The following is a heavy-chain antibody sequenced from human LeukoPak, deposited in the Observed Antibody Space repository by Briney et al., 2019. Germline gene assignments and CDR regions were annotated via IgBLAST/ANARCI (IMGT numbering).Heavy chain of an antibody. D-gene: IGHD5-18*01. CDR3: VRGRTAMVTWYDY. CDR2: ISYDGSNK. V-gene: IGHV3-30*03. CDR1: GFTFSSYG. Sequence: QPGRSLRLSCAASGFTFSSYGMHWVRQAPGKGLEWVAVISYDGSNKYYADSVKGRFTISRDNAKNTLYLQMNSLRAEDTAVYYCVRGRTAMVTWYDYWGQGTLVTVSS. J-gene: IGHJ4*02.